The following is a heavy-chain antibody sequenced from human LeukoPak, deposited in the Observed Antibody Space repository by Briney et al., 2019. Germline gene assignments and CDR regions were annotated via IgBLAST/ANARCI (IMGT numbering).Heavy chain of an antibody. CDR1: GFTFSNYE. J-gene: IGHJ4*02. CDR3: ASGYCSGGSCLG. D-gene: IGHD2-15*01. CDR2: ISSGGYTT. Sequence: GGSLRLSCAASGFTFSNYEMNWVRQAPGKGLKWVSYISSGGYTTYYADFVQGRFTISRDNAKNSLYLQMNSLRAEDTAVYYCASGYCSGGSCLGWGQGTLVTVSS. V-gene: IGHV3-48*03.